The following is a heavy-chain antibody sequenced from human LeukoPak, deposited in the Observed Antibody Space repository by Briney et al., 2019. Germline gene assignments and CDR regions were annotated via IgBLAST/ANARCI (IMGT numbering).Heavy chain of an antibody. CDR2: IRSKAYGGTT. D-gene: IGHD2-15*01. CDR1: GGSFSGYY. CDR3: TRGGVIVVVVAATPHYFDY. Sequence: LSLTCAVYGGSFSGYYWSWFRQAPGKGLEWVGFIRSKAYGGTTEYAASVKGRFTISRDDSKSIAYLQMNSLKTEDTAVYYCTRGGVIVVVVAATPHYFDYWGQGTLVTVSS. V-gene: IGHV3-49*03. J-gene: IGHJ4*02.